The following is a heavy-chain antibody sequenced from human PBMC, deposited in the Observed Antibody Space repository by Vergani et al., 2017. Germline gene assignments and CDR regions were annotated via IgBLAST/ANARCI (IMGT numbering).Heavy chain of an antibody. Sequence: QVQLQESGPGLVEPSETLALTCAVSGYSIRNGYYWGWIRQPPGKGLEWIGSIYHSGSTLYNPSLKSRVTISVDTSKNDFSLKVTSVTAADTAVYYCTRQPQEGASGPPSVPTWGQGISVIVSS. CDR1: GYSIRNGYY. CDR3: TRQPQEGASGPPSVPT. D-gene: IGHD5-12*01. CDR2: IYHSGST. J-gene: IGHJ4*02. V-gene: IGHV4-38-2*01.